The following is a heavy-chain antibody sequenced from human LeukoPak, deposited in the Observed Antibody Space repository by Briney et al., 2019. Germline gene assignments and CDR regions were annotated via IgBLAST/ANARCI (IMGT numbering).Heavy chain of an antibody. V-gene: IGHV4-59*01. CDR1: GGSISSYY. J-gene: IGHJ3*02. CDR2: IYYSGST. Sequence: SETLSLTCTVSGGSISSYYWSWIRQPPGKGLEWIGYIYYSGSTNYNPSIKSRVTISVDTSKNQFSLKLSSVTAADTAVYYCAREAGYFAFDIWGQGTMVTVSS. CDR3: AREAGYFAFDI. D-gene: IGHD3-9*01.